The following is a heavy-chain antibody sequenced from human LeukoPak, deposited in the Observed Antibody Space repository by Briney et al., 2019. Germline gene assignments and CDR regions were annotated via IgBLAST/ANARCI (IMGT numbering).Heavy chain of an antibody. CDR1: GGTFSSYA. J-gene: IGHJ6*02. CDR3: ASPTYDSSGYYLPLSTVYYYYGMDV. D-gene: IGHD3-22*01. V-gene: IGHV1-69*13. Sequence: SVKVSCKASGGTFSSYAISWVRQAAGQGLEWMGGIIPIFGTANYAQKFQGRVTITAGESTSTAYMELSRLRSEDTAVYYCASPTYDSSGYYLPLSTVYYYYGMDVWGQGTTVTVSS. CDR2: IIPIFGTA.